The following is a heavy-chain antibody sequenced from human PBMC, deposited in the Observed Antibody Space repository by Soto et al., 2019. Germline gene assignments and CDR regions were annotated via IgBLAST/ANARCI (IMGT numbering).Heavy chain of an antibody. CDR2: ITTSGGNT. J-gene: IGHJ6*03. D-gene: IGHD2-8*01. CDR3: AGRYCTYGVCYTTYYYYIDV. V-gene: IGHV3-23*01. CDR1: GFTFSTYA. Sequence: EVQLLESGGGLVQPGGSLRLSCAASGFTFSTYAMSWVRQAPGKGLEWVSTITTSGGNTYYADSVQGRFTISRDNSKNTLYLQMNSLRAEDTAVYYCAGRYCTYGVCYTTYYYYIDVWGKVTTVTV.